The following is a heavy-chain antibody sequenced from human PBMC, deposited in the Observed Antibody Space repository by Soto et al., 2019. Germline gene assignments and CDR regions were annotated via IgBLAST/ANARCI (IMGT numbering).Heavy chain of an antibody. CDR3: ARGTHCSSTSCYVPWFDP. D-gene: IGHD2-2*01. CDR2: IYYSGST. CDR1: GGSISSYY. J-gene: IGHJ5*02. Sequence: SETLSLTCTVSGGSISSYYWSWIRQPPGKGLEWIGYIYYSGSTNYNPSLKSRVTISVDTSKNQFSLKLSSVTAADTAVYYCARGTHCSSTSCYVPWFDPWGQGTLVTVSS. V-gene: IGHV4-59*01.